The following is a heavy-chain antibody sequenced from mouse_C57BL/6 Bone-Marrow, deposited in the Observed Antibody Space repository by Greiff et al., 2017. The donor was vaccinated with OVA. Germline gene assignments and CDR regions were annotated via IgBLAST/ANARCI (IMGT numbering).Heavy chain of an antibody. CDR3: ARTFITTLYFDY. CDR2: IGPGSGST. CDR1: GYTFTDYY. D-gene: IGHD1-1*01. J-gene: IGHJ2*01. Sequence: QVQLQQSGAELVKPGASVKISCKASGYTFTDYYLNWVKPRPGQGLEWIGKIGPGSGSTYYNEKFKGKDTLTAAKSSSTAYMQLSSLTSEDSAVYFCARTFITTLYFDYWGQGTTLTVSS. V-gene: IGHV1-77*01.